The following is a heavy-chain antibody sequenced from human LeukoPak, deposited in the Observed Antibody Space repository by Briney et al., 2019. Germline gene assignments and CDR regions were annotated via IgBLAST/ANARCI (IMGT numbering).Heavy chain of an antibody. D-gene: IGHD6-19*01. CDR3: ARDSAAGTDYYYYMDV. Sequence: EASVKVSCKASGYTFTSYDINWVRQATGQGLEWMGWMNPNSGNTGYAQKFQGRVTMTRNTTISTAYMELSSLRSEDTAVYYCARDSAAGTDYYYYMDVWGKGTTVTISS. J-gene: IGHJ6*03. CDR2: MNPNSGNT. V-gene: IGHV1-8*01. CDR1: GYTFTSYD.